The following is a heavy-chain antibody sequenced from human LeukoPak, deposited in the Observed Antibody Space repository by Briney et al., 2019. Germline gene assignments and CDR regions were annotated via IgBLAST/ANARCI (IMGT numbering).Heavy chain of an antibody. D-gene: IGHD5-24*01. Sequence: AGGSLRLSCATSGFTLTNYAMHWVRQPAGEVLEWVSALGTAGDTFYPGSVKGRFSISRDNAKKSLFLQMNSLRVEDTAIYYCARQSTPHGNFDYWGQGTLVTVSS. J-gene: IGHJ4*02. CDR2: LGTAGDT. CDR3: ARQSTPHGNFDY. V-gene: IGHV3-13*01. CDR1: GFTLTNYA.